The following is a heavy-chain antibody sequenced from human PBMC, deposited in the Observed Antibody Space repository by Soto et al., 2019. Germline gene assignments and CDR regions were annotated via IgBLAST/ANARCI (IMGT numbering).Heavy chain of an antibody. CDR3: ARSPGVFDY. CDR1: GGTFSSLA. J-gene: IGHJ4*02. CDR2: LVPVFGTA. D-gene: IGHD3-10*01. V-gene: IGHV1-69*06. Sequence: QVQLVQSGAEVKKPGSSVKVSCKASGGTFSSLAISWVRQAPGQGLEWMGGLVPVFGTANYAQKFQDRVTITADKSTCTSYMELSSLRSEDTAVYYCARSPGVFDYWGQGTLVIVSS.